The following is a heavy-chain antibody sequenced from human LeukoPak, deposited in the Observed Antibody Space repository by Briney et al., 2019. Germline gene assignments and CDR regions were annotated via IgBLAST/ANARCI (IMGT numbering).Heavy chain of an antibody. Sequence: SQTLSLTCAISEDSVSSKTAAWNWIRQSPSRGLEWLGRTYYRSKWYNDYAVSVKSRITINPDTSKNQFSLLLNSVTPEDTAVYYCARDRMTGDNWFDPWGQGTLVTVSS. D-gene: IGHD1-14*01. V-gene: IGHV6-1*01. CDR2: TYYRSKWYN. CDR3: ARDRMTGDNWFDP. CDR1: EDSVSSKTAA. J-gene: IGHJ5*02.